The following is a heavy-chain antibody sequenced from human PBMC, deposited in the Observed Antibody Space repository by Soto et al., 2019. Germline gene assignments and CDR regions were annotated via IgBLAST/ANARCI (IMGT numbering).Heavy chain of an antibody. Sequence: QVQLVQSGAEVKKPGSSVKVSCKASGGTFSSYAISWVRQAPGQGLEWMGGIIPIFGTANYAQKFQGRVTITVHESTNTAYMERGSLRSEGTAVYYCAAWWASGVLLVTAALYCYGMDVWGQGTTVTVSS. J-gene: IGHJ6*02. CDR1: GGTFSSYA. V-gene: IGHV1-69*12. D-gene: IGHD2-2*01. CDR2: IIPIFGTA. CDR3: AAWWASGVLLVTAALYCYGMDV.